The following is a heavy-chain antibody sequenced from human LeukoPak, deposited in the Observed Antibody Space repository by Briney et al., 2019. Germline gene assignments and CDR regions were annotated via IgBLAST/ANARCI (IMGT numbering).Heavy chain of an antibody. Sequence: SETLSLTCSVSGGPISSYYWGCIRQPPGKGLEWIGYIYYSGSTTPSGTATYNPSLESRVTISVDTSKNQFSLKLRSVIAADAAVYYCARSEEMATTRGGFDYWGQGTLVTVSS. CDR1: GGPISSYY. D-gene: IGHD5-24*01. CDR3: ARSEEMATTRGGFDY. CDR2: IYYSGSTT. V-gene: IGHV4-4*08. J-gene: IGHJ4*02.